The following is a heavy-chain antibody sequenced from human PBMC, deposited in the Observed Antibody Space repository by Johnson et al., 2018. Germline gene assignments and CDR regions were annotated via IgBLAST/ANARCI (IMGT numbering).Heavy chain of an antibody. CDR3: SRGKSPPVIEVVHDALDI. CDR1: GLNFGDYG. D-gene: IGHD3-22*01. Sequence: VQLVESGGGLVQPGRSLRLSCSASGLNFGDYGFNWVRQAPGKGLEWVGFIRGKAYGETTRYAESVRGRLTISRDDSKSIAYLQMKSLKTEETAMYYCSRGKSPPVIEVVHDALDIWGQGTMVTVSS. V-gene: IGHV3-49*04. CDR2: IRGKAYGETT. J-gene: IGHJ3*02.